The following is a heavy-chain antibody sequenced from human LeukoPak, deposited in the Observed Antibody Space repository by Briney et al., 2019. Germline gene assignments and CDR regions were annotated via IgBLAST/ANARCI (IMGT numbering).Heavy chain of an antibody. V-gene: IGHV3-53*01. Sequence: GGSLRLSCAASGFTVSSNYMSWVRQAPGKGLEWVSVIYSGGSTYYADSVKGRFTISRDNSKNTLYLQMNSLRAEDTAVYYCATVEMATQAFGYWGQGTLVTVSS. D-gene: IGHD5-24*01. J-gene: IGHJ4*02. CDR1: GFTVSSNY. CDR3: ATVEMATQAFGY. CDR2: IYSGGST.